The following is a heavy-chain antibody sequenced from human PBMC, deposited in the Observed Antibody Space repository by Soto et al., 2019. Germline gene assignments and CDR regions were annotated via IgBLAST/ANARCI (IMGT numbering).Heavy chain of an antibody. J-gene: IGHJ2*01. Sequence: QVQLQESGPGLVKPSETLSLTCTVSVSGGSVSTGVHYWSWIRQPPGKGLEWIGYIYYSGSTNYNPSLKSRVTISVDTSKNQFSLKLTSVPAADTAVYYCARGYYTSWYWFDRWGRGTLVTVSS. V-gene: IGHV4-61*08. CDR3: ARGYYTSWYWFDR. CDR1: GGSVSTGVHY. D-gene: IGHD6-13*01. CDR2: IYYSGST.